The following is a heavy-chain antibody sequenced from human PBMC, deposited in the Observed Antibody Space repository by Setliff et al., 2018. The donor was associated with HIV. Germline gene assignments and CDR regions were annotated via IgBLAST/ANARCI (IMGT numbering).Heavy chain of an antibody. V-gene: IGHV4-38-2*02. Sequence: SETLSLTCAVSGYSINSGYYWGCIRQPPGKGLEWIGNIYHSGNTYYNPSLKSRVTISVDTSKNQFSLKLSSVTAADTAVYFCARDPGYFDWLRSYRHYYGMDVWGQGTTVTVSS. D-gene: IGHD3-9*01. J-gene: IGHJ6*02. CDR1: GYSINSGYY. CDR2: IYHSGNT. CDR3: ARDPGYFDWLRSYRHYYGMDV.